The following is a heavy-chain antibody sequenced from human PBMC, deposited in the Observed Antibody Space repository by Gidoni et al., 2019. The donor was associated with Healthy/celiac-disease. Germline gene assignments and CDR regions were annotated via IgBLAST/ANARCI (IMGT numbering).Heavy chain of an antibody. V-gene: IGHV4-4*07. CDR3: ARDGHGYYYDSSGHADLGMDV. CDR2: IYTSGST. CDR1: GGSISSYY. J-gene: IGHJ6*02. Sequence: VQLQESGPGLVKPSETLSLTCTVSGGSISSYYWSWIRQPAGKGLEWIGRIYTSGSTNYNPSLKSRVTMSVDTSKNQFSLKLSSVTAADTAVYYCARDGHGYYYDSSGHADLGMDVWGQGTTVTVSS. D-gene: IGHD3-22*01.